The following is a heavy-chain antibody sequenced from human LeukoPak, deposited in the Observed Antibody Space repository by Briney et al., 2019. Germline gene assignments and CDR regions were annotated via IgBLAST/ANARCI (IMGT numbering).Heavy chain of an antibody. D-gene: IGHD1-26*01. V-gene: IGHV3-7*01. CDR1: GVIFRRYW. Sequence: GGSLRLSCAASGVIFRRYWMSWGRQAPGEGLEWVANINEDGREKYHVDSVEGGFTISRDNAKNSLYLQMNSLRVEDTAVYYCARADRVAAVDYWGQGTLVTVSS. J-gene: IGHJ4*02. CDR2: INEDGREK. CDR3: ARADRVAAVDY.